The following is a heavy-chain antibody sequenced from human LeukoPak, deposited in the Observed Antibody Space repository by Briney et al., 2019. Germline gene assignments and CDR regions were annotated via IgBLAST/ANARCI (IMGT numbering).Heavy chain of an antibody. CDR1: GDTISTSDHY. Sequence: SETLSLTCSVSGDTISTSDHYWGWIRQPPGKGLEWIGSIYYTGNTYYNPSLKSRVTMSVDTSKNQFSLKLSSVTAADTAVYYCARENFGSGSYFHYYYYMDVWGKGTTVTLSS. CDR3: ARENFGSGSYFHYYYYMDV. J-gene: IGHJ6*03. V-gene: IGHV4-39*07. D-gene: IGHD3-10*01. CDR2: IYYTGNT.